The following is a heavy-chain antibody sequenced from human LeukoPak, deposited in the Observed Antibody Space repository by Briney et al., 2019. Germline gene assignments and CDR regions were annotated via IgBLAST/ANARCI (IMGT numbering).Heavy chain of an antibody. J-gene: IGHJ6*02. CDR2: ISSSGSTI. CDR3: ARDRRFLEWLDYYGMDV. V-gene: IGHV3-48*04. CDR1: GFTFSSYP. Sequence: GGSLRLSCAASGFTFSSYPMHWVRQAPGKGLEWVSYISSSGSTIYYADSVKGRFTISRDNAKNSLYLQMNSLRAEDTAVYYCARDRRFLEWLDYYGMDVWGQGTTVTVSS. D-gene: IGHD3-3*01.